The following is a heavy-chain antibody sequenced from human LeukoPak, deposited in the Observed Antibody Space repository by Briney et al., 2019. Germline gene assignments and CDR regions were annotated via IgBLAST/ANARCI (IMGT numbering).Heavy chain of an antibody. V-gene: IGHV1-8*01. CDR3: VRGRRLYDFWSGYYDYYYYYGMDV. Sequence: ASVKVSCKASGYTFTSYDINWVRQATGQGLEWMGWMNPNSGNTGYAQKFQGRVTMTRHTSISTAYMELSSLRSEDTAVYYCVRGRRLYDFWSGYYDYYYYYGMDVWGQGTTVTVSS. D-gene: IGHD3-3*01. J-gene: IGHJ6*02. CDR1: GYTFTSYD. CDR2: MNPNSGNT.